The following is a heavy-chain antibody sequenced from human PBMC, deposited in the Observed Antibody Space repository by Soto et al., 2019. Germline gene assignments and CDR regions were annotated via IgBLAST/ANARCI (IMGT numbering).Heavy chain of an antibody. CDR2: IFPRDSDV. J-gene: IGHJ4*03. CDR3: ARHFDCSTTSCYIDY. CDR1: GYDCNNFW. D-gene: IGHD2-2*01. V-gene: IGHV5-51*01. Sequence: PXESLKISFRAAGYDCNNFWIGWVRQIPGKGLEWVGIIFPRDSDVRYGPSFQGRVTISVDKSINAAYLQWSGLKASDTAMYYCARHFDCSTTSCYIDYWGQGSPVTVSS.